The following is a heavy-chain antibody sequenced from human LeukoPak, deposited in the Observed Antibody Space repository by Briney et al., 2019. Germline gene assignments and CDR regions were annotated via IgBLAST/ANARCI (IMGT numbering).Heavy chain of an antibody. D-gene: IGHD2-15*01. CDR2: ISSSSDYI. Sequence: GGSLRLPCAPSGHTFSSYSMNCVPQAPGKGLEWVSSISSSSDYIYYSDSMKGRFTISSDNAKNSLYLQMNSLRAEDTAVYYCANTYCSGGSCYWAFDYWGQGTLVTVSS. CDR1: GHTFSSYS. V-gene: IGHV3-21*01. J-gene: IGHJ4*02. CDR3: ANTYCSGGSCYWAFDY.